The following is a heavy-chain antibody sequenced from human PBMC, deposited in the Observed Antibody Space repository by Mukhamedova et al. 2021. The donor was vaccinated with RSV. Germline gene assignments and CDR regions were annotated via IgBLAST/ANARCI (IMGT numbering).Heavy chain of an antibody. D-gene: IGHD1-26*01. V-gene: IGHV3-23*01. Sequence: YADSVKGRFTTSKDTFKGTMYLEMNSLRAEDTALYFCAKDLLPWELLRRANVFDVWGQGTLVTVSS. J-gene: IGHJ3*01. CDR3: AKDLLPWELLRRANVFDV.